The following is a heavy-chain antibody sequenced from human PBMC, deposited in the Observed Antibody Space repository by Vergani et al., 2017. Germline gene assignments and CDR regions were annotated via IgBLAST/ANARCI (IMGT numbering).Heavy chain of an antibody. CDR2: IRGSGGST. V-gene: IGHV3-23*01. CDR3: AKAGIVGATHGRYYFDY. Sequence: EVQLLESGGGLVQPGGSLRLSCAASGFTFSSYAMSWVRQAPGKGLEWVSAIRGSGGSTYYADSVKGRFTISRDNSKNTLYLQMNSLRAEDTAVYYCAKAGIVGATHGRYYFDYWGQGTLVTVSS. D-gene: IGHD1-26*01. CDR1: GFTFSSYA. J-gene: IGHJ4*02.